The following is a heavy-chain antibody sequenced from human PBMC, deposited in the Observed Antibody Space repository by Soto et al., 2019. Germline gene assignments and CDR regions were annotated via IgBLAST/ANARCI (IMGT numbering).Heavy chain of an antibody. CDR2: TDYSGNT. V-gene: IGHV4-59*08. CDR1: SDSISSYY. CDR3: ARAVGDPLYYLDY. J-gene: IGHJ4*02. D-gene: IGHD6-19*01. Sequence: QVQLQESGPGLVRPSETLSLTCTVSSDSISSYYWIWIRQYPGKGLEWIGYTDYSGNTNYNPSLKRRVPISGDTSKNQFSLRLSSVTAADTAVYYCARAVGDPLYYLDYWGQGTLVTVSS.